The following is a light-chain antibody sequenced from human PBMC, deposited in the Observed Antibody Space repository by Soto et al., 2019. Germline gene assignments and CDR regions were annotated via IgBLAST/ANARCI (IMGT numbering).Light chain of an antibody. V-gene: IGKV1-5*03. CDR1: QNIHMY. J-gene: IGKJ5*01. CDR3: QQYNSYSIT. CDR2: RTS. Sequence: DIQMTQSPSTLSASIGARVPITCRASQNIHMYLAWYQQKPGKAPKLLIYRTSILESGVSFRFSGSGSETEFTLTISSLQPDDFATYYCQQYNSYSITFGQGTRLEI.